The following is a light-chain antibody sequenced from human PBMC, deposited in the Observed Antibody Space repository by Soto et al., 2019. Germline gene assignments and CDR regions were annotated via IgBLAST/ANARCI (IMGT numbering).Light chain of an antibody. J-gene: IGKJ1*01. CDR1: QSLLHSNGYNY. CDR2: LGS. V-gene: IGKV2-28*01. Sequence: DMLMTQSPLSLPVTPGEPASISCRSSQSLLHSNGYNYVDWYMQKPGQSPQLLIYLGSNRASGVPDRFSGSGSDTYFTLEISRVEADDVGVYYCMQPLENFRAFGQGTKVDIK. CDR3: MQPLENFRA.